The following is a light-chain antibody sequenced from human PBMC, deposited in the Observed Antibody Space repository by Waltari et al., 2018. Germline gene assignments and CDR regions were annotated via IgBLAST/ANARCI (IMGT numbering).Light chain of an antibody. CDR2: DVS. V-gene: IGLV2-14*03. CDR1: SSDVGAYDY. Sequence: QSALTQPASVSGSPGQSITIPCTGTSSDVGAYDYLPWYQQHPGKAPKLIIYDVSDRPSGVSDRFSGSKSVNTSSLTISGLQAEDEGYYYCSSYSSSSTLAVVFGGGTKLTVL. J-gene: IGLJ3*02. CDR3: SSYSSSSTLAVV.